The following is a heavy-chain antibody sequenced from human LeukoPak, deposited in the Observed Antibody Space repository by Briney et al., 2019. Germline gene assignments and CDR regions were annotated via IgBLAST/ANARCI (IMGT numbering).Heavy chain of an antibody. CDR2: IYYSGST. CDR3: ARDIGDGNLFDP. Sequence: SETLSLTCTVSGDSIRSYYWSWIRQPPGKGLEWIGYIYYSGSTNYNPSLKSRVTISIDTSKNQFSLKLRSVTAADTAVYYCARDIGDGNLFDPWGQGTLVTVSS. CDR1: GDSIRSYY. J-gene: IGHJ5*02. D-gene: IGHD3-3*01. V-gene: IGHV4-59*01.